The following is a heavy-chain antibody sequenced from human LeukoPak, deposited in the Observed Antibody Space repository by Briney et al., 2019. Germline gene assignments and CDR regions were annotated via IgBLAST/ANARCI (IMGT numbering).Heavy chain of an antibody. CDR1: GFTFSNYY. CDR2: ISGSGGFT. D-gene: IGHD6-13*01. J-gene: IGHJ4*02. Sequence: GGSLRLSRAASGFTFSNYYMSSIRQAPGKGLEWVSYISGSGGFTNYADSVKGRFTISRDNAKNTLYLQMNSLRAEDTAIYYCARDIAAAVDYWGQGTLVTVSS. CDR3: ARDIAAAVDY. V-gene: IGHV3-11*06.